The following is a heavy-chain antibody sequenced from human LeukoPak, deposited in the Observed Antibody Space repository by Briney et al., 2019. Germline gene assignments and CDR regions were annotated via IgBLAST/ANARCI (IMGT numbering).Heavy chain of an antibody. CDR2: INHSGST. V-gene: IGHV4-34*01. CDR1: GFTFSSYA. Sequence: KAGGSLRLSCAASGFTFSSYAMSWVRQPPGKGLEWIGEINHSGSTNYNPSLKSRVTISVDTSKNQFSLRLSSVTAADTAVYYCARLGTAARGLDPWGQGTLVTVSS. J-gene: IGHJ5*02. CDR3: ARLGTAARGLDP. D-gene: IGHD6-13*01.